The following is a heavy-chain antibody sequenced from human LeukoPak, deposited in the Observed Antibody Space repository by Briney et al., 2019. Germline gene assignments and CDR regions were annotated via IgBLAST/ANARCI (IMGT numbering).Heavy chain of an antibody. D-gene: IGHD5-12*01. V-gene: IGHV3-30-3*01. CDR2: ISYDGSNK. CDR3: ARDSRDGYKPDY. CDR1: GFTFSSYA. Sequence: PGGSLRLSCAASGFTFSSYAMHWVRQAPGKGLEWVAVISYDGSNKYYADSVKGRFTISRDNSKNTLYLQMNSLRAEDTAVYYCARDSRDGYKPDYWGQGTLVTVSS. J-gene: IGHJ4*02.